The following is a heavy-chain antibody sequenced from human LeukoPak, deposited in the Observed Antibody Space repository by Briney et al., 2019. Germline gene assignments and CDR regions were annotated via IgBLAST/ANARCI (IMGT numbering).Heavy chain of an antibody. CDR2: ISYDGSNK. CDR3: AKDLVDY. CDR1: GFTFSSYG. Sequence: GGSLRLSCAASGFTFSSYGMHWVRQAPGKGLEWVAVISYDGSNKYYADSVKGRFTISRDNSKNTLYLQMNSLRAEDTAVYYCAKDLVDYWGQGTLVTVSS. V-gene: IGHV3-30*18. J-gene: IGHJ4*02.